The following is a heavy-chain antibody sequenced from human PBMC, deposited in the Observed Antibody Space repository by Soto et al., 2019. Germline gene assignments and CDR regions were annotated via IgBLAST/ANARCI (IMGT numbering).Heavy chain of an antibody. CDR3: ARQTTYSSSCYDY. Sequence: PSETLSLTCTVSGGSISNYYWTWIRQPAGKGLEWIGRIYTSGTTNYNPSLKSRVTMSVDTSKNQFSLKLSSVTAADTALYYCARQTTYSSSCYDYWGHGALVTVFS. J-gene: IGHJ4*01. CDR2: IYTSGTT. CDR1: GGSISNYY. D-gene: IGHD6-13*01. V-gene: IGHV4-4*07.